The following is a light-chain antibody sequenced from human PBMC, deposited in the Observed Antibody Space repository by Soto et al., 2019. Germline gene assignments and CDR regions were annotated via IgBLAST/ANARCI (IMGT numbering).Light chain of an antibody. CDR1: QSSSTSW. Sequence: IQMTQSPSTLSASVGDRVTITCRASQSSSTSWLAWYQQKPGRVPKLLIYDVSNVGSGVPSRFSGSGSATESTLTISSLQPDDFATYYCQQYFAYPLTFGGGTKVDIK. CDR2: DVS. J-gene: IGKJ4*01. V-gene: IGKV1-5*01. CDR3: QQYFAYPLT.